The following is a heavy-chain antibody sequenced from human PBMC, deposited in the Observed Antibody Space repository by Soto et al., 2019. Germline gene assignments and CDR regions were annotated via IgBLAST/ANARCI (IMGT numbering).Heavy chain of an antibody. J-gene: IGHJ4*02. Sequence: GGSLRLSCAASGFTFSSYSMNWVRQAPGKGLEWVSYISSSSSTIYYADSVKGRFTISRDNAKNSLYLQMNSLRAEDTAVYYCARDSPQYYYGSGSYPTRPERWGQGTLVTVSS. D-gene: IGHD3-10*01. CDR3: ARDSPQYYYGSGSYPTRPER. CDR1: GFTFSSYS. CDR2: ISSSSSTI. V-gene: IGHV3-48*01.